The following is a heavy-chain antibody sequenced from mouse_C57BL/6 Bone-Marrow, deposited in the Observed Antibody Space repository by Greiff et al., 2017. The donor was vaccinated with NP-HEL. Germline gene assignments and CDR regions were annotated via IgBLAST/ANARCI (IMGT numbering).Heavy chain of an antibody. CDR3: ARYGGNYVDY. CDR2: IRNKANGYTT. Sequence: EVKLMESGGGLVQPGGSLSLSCAASGFTFTDYYMSWVRQPPGKALEWLGFIRNKANGYTTEYSASVKGRFTISRDNSQSILYLQMNALRAEDSATYYCARYGGNYVDYWGQGTTLTVSS. J-gene: IGHJ2*01. V-gene: IGHV7-3*01. CDR1: GFTFTDYY.